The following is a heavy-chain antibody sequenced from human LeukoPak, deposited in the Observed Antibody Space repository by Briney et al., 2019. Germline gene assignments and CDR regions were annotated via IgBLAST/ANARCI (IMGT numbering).Heavy chain of an antibody. CDR1: GYTLTELF. CDR3: TTQSGYSSGWYDY. Sequence: ASVKVSFKFSGYTLTELFMHWVRQPPGKGGEGRGGFDPEDGETIYAQKFQGRVTITEDSSTDTAYMALSSLRSEDTAVSYCTTQSGYSSGWYDYWGQGTLVTVSS. D-gene: IGHD6-19*01. V-gene: IGHV1-24*01. CDR2: FDPEDGET. J-gene: IGHJ4*02.